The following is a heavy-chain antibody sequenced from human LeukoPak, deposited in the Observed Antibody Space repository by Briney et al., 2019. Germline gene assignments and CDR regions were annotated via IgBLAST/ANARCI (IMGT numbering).Heavy chain of an antibody. Sequence: SETLSLTCTVSGGSIRGYYWSWIRQPPGKGLEWIGYIYYSGSTNYNPSLKSRVTISVDTSKNQFSLKLSSVTAADTAVYYCARDRGPRYSSGWSFDYWGQGTLVTVSS. CDR1: GGSIRGYY. D-gene: IGHD6-19*01. CDR3: ARDRGPRYSSGWSFDY. CDR2: IYYSGST. J-gene: IGHJ4*02. V-gene: IGHV4-59*01.